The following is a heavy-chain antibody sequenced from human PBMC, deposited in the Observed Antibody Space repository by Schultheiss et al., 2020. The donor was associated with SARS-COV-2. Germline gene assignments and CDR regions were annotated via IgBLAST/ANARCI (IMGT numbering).Heavy chain of an antibody. CDR2: INSDGSST. Sequence: GESLKISCAASGFTFSSYWMHWVRQAPGKGLVWVSRINSDGSSTSYADSVKGRFTISRDNAKNTLYLQMNSLRAEDTAVYYCAQGTVTFGGVIGSMDVWGQGTTVTVSS. CDR3: AQGTVTFGGVIGSMDV. D-gene: IGHD3-16*02. J-gene: IGHJ6*02. V-gene: IGHV3-74*01. CDR1: GFTFSSYW.